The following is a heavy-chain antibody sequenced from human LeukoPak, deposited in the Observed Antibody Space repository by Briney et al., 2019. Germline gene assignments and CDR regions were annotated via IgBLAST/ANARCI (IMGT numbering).Heavy chain of an antibody. J-gene: IGHJ5*02. CDR1: GFTFNNYY. CDR2: ISISGYST. CDR3: ARRYDFWSGYYGWFDP. Sequence: PGGSLRLSCAASGFTFNNYYMSWIRRAPGKGLEWISYISISGYSTYYADSVKGRFTISRDNAKNSLYPQMNNLKPEDTAFYYCARRYDFWSGYYGWFDPWGQGTLVTVSS. D-gene: IGHD3-3*01. V-gene: IGHV3-11*04.